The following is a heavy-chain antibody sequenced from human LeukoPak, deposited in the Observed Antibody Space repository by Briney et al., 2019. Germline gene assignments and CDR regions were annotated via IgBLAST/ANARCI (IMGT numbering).Heavy chain of an antibody. D-gene: IGHD5-24*01. J-gene: IGHJ6*02. CDR2: ISYDGSNK. CDR1: GFTFSSYG. V-gene: IGHV3-30*18. Sequence: PGGSLRLSCAASGFTFSSYGMHWVRQAPGKGLEWVAVISYDGSNKYYADSVKGRFTISRDNSKNTLYLQMNSLRAEDTAVYYCAKKSQERWLQLRERWMGNYYYGMDVWGQGTTVTVSS. CDR3: AKKSQERWLQLRERWMGNYYYGMDV.